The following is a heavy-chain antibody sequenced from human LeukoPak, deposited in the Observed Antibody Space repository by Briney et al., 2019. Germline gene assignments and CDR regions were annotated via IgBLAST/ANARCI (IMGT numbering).Heavy chain of an antibody. D-gene: IGHD7-27*01. V-gene: IGHV3-21*01. CDR1: GFTFSSYS. CDR2: ISSSSSYI. CDR3: APGDLGYFDY. Sequence: GGSLRLSCAASGFTFSSYSMNWVRQAPGKGLEWVSSISSSSSYIYYADSVKGRFTISRDNAKNSLCLQMNSLRAEDTAVYYCAPGDLGYFDYWGQGTLVTVSS. J-gene: IGHJ4*02.